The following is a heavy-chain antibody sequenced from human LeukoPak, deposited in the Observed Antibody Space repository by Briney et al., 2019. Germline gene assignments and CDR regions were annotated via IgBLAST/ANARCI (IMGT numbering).Heavy chain of an antibody. CDR1: GYTFTSYG. J-gene: IGHJ4*02. CDR2: ISAYNGNT. D-gene: IGHD1-7*01. Sequence: ASVKVSCKASGYTFTSYGISWVRQAPGQGLEWMGWISAYNGNTNYAQKLQGRVTTTTDTSTSTAYMELRSLRSDDTAVYYCARTVSVYRTFDYWGQGTLVTVSS. V-gene: IGHV1-18*01. CDR3: ARTVSVYRTFDY.